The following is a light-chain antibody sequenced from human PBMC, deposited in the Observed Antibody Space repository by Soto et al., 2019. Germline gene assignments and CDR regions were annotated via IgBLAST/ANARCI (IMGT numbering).Light chain of an antibody. CDR1: SSDVGSYNL. V-gene: IGLV2-23*01. CDR2: EGT. CDR3: CSYAGSSVV. J-gene: IGLJ1*01. Sequence: QSALTQPASVSGSPGQSITISCTGTSSDVGSYNLVSWYQEHPGKAPKLMIYEGTKRPSGVSNRFSGSKSGNTASLTISGLQAEDEADYHCCSYAGSSVVFGTGTKVTVL.